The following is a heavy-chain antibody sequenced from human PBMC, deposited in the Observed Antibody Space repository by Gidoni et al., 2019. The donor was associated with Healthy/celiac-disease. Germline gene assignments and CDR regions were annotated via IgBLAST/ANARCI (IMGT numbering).Heavy chain of an antibody. V-gene: IGHV4-31*03. CDR1: GGSISSGGYY. D-gene: IGHD2-15*01. Sequence: QVQLQESGPGLVKPSQTLSLTCTVSGGSISSGGYYWRWIRQHPGKGLEWIGYIYYSGSTYYNPSLKSRVTISVDTSKNQFSLKLSSVTAADTAVYYCARWVALGYCSGGSCYSRWFDPWGQGTLVTVSS. CDR3: ARWVALGYCSGGSCYSRWFDP. J-gene: IGHJ5*02. CDR2: IYYSGST.